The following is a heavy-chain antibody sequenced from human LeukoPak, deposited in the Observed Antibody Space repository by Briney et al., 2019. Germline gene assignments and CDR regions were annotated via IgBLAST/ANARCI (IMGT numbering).Heavy chain of an antibody. CDR3: AKDWTNTVVTPFDY. CDR1: GFTFSSYN. J-gene: IGHJ4*02. D-gene: IGHD4-23*01. CDR2: TTSSSSYI. V-gene: IGHV3-21*06. Sequence: GGSLRLSCAASGFTFSSYNMNWVRQAPGKGLEWVSSTTSSSSYIYYADSVKGRFTISRDNAKNSLYLQMNSLTAEDTAVYYCAKDWTNTVVTPFDYWGQGTLVTVSS.